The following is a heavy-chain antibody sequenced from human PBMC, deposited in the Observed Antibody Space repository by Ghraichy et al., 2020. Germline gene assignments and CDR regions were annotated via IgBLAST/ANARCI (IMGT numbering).Heavy chain of an antibody. D-gene: IGHD2/OR15-2a*01. CDR2: IGAYSDNT. V-gene: IGHV1-18*01. CDR1: GYTFTSYG. Sequence: ASVKVSCKASGYTFTSYGITWMRQAPGQVLEWMGWIGAYSDNTNYARKLQGRVTMTTDTSTTTAYMELRTLRSDDTAVYYCARAGESTWHNYGLDVWGQGTTVTVSS. CDR3: ARAGESTWHNYGLDV. J-gene: IGHJ6*02.